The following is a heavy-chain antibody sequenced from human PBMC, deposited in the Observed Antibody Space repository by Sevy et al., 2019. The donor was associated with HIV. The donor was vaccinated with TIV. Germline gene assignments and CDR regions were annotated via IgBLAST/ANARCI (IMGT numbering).Heavy chain of an antibody. V-gene: IGHV3-21*01. Sequence: GGSLRLSCAASGFTFNTYTMNWVRQAPGEGLEWVSSISSSGNYIYYADSVKGRFTISRDNAKNTLYLQMNSLRTEDTAVYYCAKDPLISLGADLFDYWGQGTLVTVSS. CDR1: GFTFNTYT. J-gene: IGHJ4*02. CDR2: ISSSGNYI. D-gene: IGHD7-27*01. CDR3: AKDPLISLGADLFDY.